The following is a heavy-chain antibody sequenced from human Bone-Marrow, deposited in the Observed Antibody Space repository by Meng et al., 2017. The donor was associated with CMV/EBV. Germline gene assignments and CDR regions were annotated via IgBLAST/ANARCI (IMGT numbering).Heavy chain of an antibody. CDR2: IIPILGIA. V-gene: IGHV1-69*10. D-gene: IGHD6-19*01. J-gene: IGHJ4*02. Sequence: SVKVSCKASGYTFTSYDINWVRQATGQGLEWMGGIIPILGIANYAQKFQGRVTITADKSTSTAYMELSSLRSEDTAVYYCARAPLGYSSGWYNYWGQGTLVTVSS. CDR1: GYTFTSYD. CDR3: ARAPLGYSSGWYNY.